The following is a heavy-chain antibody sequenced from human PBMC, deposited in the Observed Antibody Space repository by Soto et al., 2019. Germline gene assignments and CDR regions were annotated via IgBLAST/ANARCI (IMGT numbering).Heavy chain of an antibody. J-gene: IGHJ4*01. Sequence: SETLSLTCTVSGGSVSSGIYYWSWIRQPPGKGLECIGYIYYSGTTIYNPSLKSRVTISLDTSKNQFSLKLSSVTAADTAVYYCARNSMTPLNYLDYRGQGTLVT. CDR1: GGSVSSGIYY. CDR2: IYYSGTT. D-gene: IGHD2-15*01. CDR3: ARNSMTPLNYLDY. V-gene: IGHV4-61*01.